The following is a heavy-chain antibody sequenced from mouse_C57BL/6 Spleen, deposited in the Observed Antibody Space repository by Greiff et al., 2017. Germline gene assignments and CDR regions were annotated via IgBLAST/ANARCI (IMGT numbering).Heavy chain of an antibody. Sequence: EVKLQQSGAELVRPGASVKLSCTASGFNIKDDYMHWVKQRTEQGLEWIGWIDPENGDTEYASKFQGKATITADTSSNTAYLQLSSLTSEDTAVYYCTPYSAWFAYWGQGTLVTVSA. CDR1: GFNIKDDY. J-gene: IGHJ3*01. D-gene: IGHD2-12*01. V-gene: IGHV14-4*01. CDR2: IDPENGDT. CDR3: TPYSAWFAY.